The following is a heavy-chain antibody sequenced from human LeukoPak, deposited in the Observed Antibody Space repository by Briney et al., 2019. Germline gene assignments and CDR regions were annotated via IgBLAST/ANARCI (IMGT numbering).Heavy chain of an antibody. D-gene: IGHD4-17*01. CDR2: INPSGGST. J-gene: IGHJ6*02. V-gene: IGHV1-46*01. CDR1: GYTFTGYY. CDR3: ARERSYGDYPYFYYYGMDV. Sequence: ASVKVSCKASGYTFTGYYMHWVRQAPGQGLEWMGIINPSGGSTTYTQKFQGRVTMTRDTSTSTVYMEVRSLRSEDTALYYCARERSYGDYPYFYYYGMDVWGQGTTVTVSS.